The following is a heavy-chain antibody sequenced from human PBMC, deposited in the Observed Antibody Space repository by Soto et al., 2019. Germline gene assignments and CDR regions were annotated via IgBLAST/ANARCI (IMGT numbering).Heavy chain of an antibody. Sequence: PSQSLSLTCAISGDSVSSNSAAWNWIRQSPSRGLEWLGRTYYRSKWYNDYAVSVKSRITINPDTSKNQFSLQLNSVTPEDTAVYYCARTGLGYSYGPVPWFDPWGQGTLVTVSS. CDR2: TYYRSKWYN. D-gene: IGHD5-18*01. J-gene: IGHJ5*02. CDR1: GDSVSSNSAA. V-gene: IGHV6-1*01. CDR3: ARTGLGYSYGPVPWFDP.